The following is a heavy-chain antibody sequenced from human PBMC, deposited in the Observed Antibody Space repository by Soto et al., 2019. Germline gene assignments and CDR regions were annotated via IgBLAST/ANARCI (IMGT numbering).Heavy chain of an antibody. D-gene: IGHD2-15*01. CDR2: IIPIFGTA. J-gene: IGHJ4*02. V-gene: IGHV1-69*01. Sequence: QVQLVQSGAEVKKPGSSVKVSCKASGGTFSSYAISWVRQAPGQGLEWMGGIIPIFGTANYAQKFQGRVTITADESTSTAYMELSCLRSEDTAVYYCARLGYCSGGSCHSKSDYWGQGTLVTVSS. CDR1: GGTFSSYA. CDR3: ARLGYCSGGSCHSKSDY.